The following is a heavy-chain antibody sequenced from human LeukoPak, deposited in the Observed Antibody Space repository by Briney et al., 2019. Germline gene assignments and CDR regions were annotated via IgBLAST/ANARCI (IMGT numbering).Heavy chain of an antibody. CDR3: ARRHRYCSSNGCYAVDY. D-gene: IGHD2-2*01. CDR1: GYSFTSYW. V-gene: IGHV5-51*01. Sequence: GESLKISCKGSGYSFTSYWIGWVRQMPGKGLEWMGIIYPGDSDTRYSPSFQGQVTISADKSISTAYLQWSSLEASDTAMNYCARRHRYCSSNGCYAVDYWGQGTLVTVSS. J-gene: IGHJ4*02. CDR2: IYPGDSDT.